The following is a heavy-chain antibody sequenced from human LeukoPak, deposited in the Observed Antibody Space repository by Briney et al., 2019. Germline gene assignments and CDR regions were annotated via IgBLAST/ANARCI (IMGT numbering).Heavy chain of an antibody. J-gene: IGHJ3*01. D-gene: IGHD3-10*01. Sequence: SGGSLRLSCAASGFTFSSYVMTWVRQAPGKGLEWVSGISGDGASTHYAESVKGQFTISRDNSQNTLFLQMNSLRVEDTAIYYCAKDSYVSGRPLHTFDVWGQGTMVTVSS. V-gene: IGHV3-23*01. CDR3: AKDSYVSGRPLHTFDV. CDR1: GFTFSSYV. CDR2: ISGDGAST.